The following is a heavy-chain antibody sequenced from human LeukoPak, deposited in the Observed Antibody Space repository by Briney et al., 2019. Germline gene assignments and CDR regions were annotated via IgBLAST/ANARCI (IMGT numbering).Heavy chain of an antibody. CDR2: INPNSVGT. D-gene: IGHD5-18*01. CDR1: GYTFTGYY. V-gene: IGHV1-2*02. CDR3: ARVGGRSYDYRDAFDI. Sequence: VSVKVSCKASGYTFTGYYMLWVRQAPGQPLEWVGWINPNSVGTNYAQKPQGRVTMPKDTSISPANMEPSRLSCDHTAVHYCARVGGRSYDYRDAFDIWGQGTMVTVSS. J-gene: IGHJ3*02.